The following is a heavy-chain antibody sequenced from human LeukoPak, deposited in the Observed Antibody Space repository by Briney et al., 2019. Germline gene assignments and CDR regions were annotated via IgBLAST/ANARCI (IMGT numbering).Heavy chain of an antibody. V-gene: IGHV4-4*07. D-gene: IGHD3-9*01. Sequence: NPSETLSLTCTVSGGSITDNYWSWIRQPAGRGREWIGRIYTSGSTDYKPSLRSRVTMSLDTSKNQFSLKLNSVTAADTAVYYCARGRWDILTGYNWFDPWGQGTLVTVSS. CDR1: GGSITDNY. CDR3: ARGRWDILTGYNWFDP. CDR2: IYTSGST. J-gene: IGHJ5*02.